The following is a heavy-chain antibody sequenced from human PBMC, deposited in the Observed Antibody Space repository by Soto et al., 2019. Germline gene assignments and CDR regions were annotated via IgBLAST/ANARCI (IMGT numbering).Heavy chain of an antibody. Sequence: ALVKVSCKVSGYTLTELSMHWVRQAPGKGLEWMGGFDPEDGETIYAQKFQGRVTMTEDTSTDTAYMELSSLRSEDTAVYYCATDRVNYYDSSGPPLGYWGQGTLVTVSS. D-gene: IGHD3-22*01. V-gene: IGHV1-24*01. CDR2: FDPEDGET. CDR3: ATDRVNYYDSSGPPLGY. CDR1: GYTLTELS. J-gene: IGHJ4*02.